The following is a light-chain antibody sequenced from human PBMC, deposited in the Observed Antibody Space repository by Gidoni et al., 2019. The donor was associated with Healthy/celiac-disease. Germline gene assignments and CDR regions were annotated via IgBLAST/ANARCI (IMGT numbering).Light chain of an antibody. Sequence: EIVLSQSPGTLSFSPGERATLSCRASQSVSSSYLAWYQQKLGQAPRLLIYGASSRATGIPDRFNGSGSGTDFTLTISRLEPEDFAVYYCQQYDSSLPTFGQGTKVEIK. CDR2: GAS. V-gene: IGKV3-20*01. J-gene: IGKJ1*01. CDR1: QSVSSSY. CDR3: QQYDSSLPT.